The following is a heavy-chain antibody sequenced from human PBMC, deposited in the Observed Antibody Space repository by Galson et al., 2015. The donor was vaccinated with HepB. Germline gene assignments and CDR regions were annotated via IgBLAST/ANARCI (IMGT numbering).Heavy chain of an antibody. CDR3: ARDRYGDYLGAFDI. CDR2: ISAYNGNT. V-gene: IGHV1-18*01. D-gene: IGHD4-17*01. J-gene: IGHJ3*02. CDR1: GYTFTSYG. Sequence: VKVSCKASGYTFTSYGISWVRQAPGQGLEWMGWISAYNGNTNYAQKLQGRVTMTTDTSTSTAYMELRSLRSDDTAVYYCARDRYGDYLGAFDIWGQGTMVTVSS.